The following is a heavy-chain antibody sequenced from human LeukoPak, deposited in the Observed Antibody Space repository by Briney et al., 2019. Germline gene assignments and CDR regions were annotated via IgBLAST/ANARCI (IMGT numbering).Heavy chain of an antibody. V-gene: IGHV6-1*01. Sequence: QTLSLTCNISGDSVSSHTAAWNWIRQSPSRGLEWMGRTYYRSTWSTDYAVSVQSRITINPDTSRNRFSLQLSSVTPEDTAVYYCARDRGGFESWGQGTLVTVSS. J-gene: IGHJ5*01. CDR3: ARDRGGFES. CDR1: GDSVSSHTAA. CDR2: TYYRSTWST. D-gene: IGHD3-10*01.